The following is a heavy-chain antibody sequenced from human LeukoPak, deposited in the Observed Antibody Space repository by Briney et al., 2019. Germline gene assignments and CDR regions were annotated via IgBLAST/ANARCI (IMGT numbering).Heavy chain of an antibody. D-gene: IGHD5-12*01. V-gene: IGHV1-69*04. CDR3: ATLYSGYDKFDY. CDR2: IIPILGIA. CDR1: GGTFSSYA. J-gene: IGHJ4*02. Sequence: GASVKVSCKASGGTFSSYAISWVRQAPGQGLEWMGRIIPILGIANYAQKFQGRVTITADKSTGTAYMELSSLRSEDTAVYYCATLYSGYDKFDYWGQGTLVTVSS.